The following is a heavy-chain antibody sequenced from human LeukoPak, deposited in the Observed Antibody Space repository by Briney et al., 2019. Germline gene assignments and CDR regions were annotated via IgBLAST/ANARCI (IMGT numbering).Heavy chain of an antibody. CDR3: ARWSWFGAPHYYYYGMDV. J-gene: IGHJ6*02. D-gene: IGHD3-10*01. CDR2: IIPIFGTA. V-gene: IGHV1-69*01. Sequence: GGSLRLSCAASGFTFSSYAISWVRQAPGQGLEWMGGIIPIFGTANYAQKFQGRVTITADESTSTAYMELSSLRSEDTAVYYCARWSWFGAPHYYYYGMDVWGQGTTVTVSS. CDR1: GFTFSSYA.